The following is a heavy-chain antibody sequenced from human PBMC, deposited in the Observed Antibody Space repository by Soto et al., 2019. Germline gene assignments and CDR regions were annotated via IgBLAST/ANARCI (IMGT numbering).Heavy chain of an antibody. V-gene: IGHV4-59*08. Sequence: SETLSLTCTVSGGSISSYYWSWIRQPPGKGLEWIGYIYYSGSTNYNPSLKSRVTISVDTSKNQFSLKLSSVTAADTAVYYCARLGILPAATGGYYYYYGMDVWGQGTTVTVSS. CDR1: GGSISSYY. D-gene: IGHD2-2*01. CDR3: ARLGILPAATGGYYYYYGMDV. J-gene: IGHJ6*02. CDR2: IYYSGST.